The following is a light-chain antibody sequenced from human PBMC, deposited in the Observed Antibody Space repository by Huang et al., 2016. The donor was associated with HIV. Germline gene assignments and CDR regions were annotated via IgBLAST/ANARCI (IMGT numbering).Light chain of an antibody. CDR3: QQRSNWRT. CDR2: AAS. CDR1: QSVSSY. Sequence: EIVLTQSPATLSLSPGERATLSCRASQSVSSYLAVYQQKPGQAPRLLIYAASNRATGIPARFSGSGSGTDFTLTISSLEPEDFAVYYCQQRSNWRTFGGGTKVEIK. J-gene: IGKJ4*01. V-gene: IGKV3-11*01.